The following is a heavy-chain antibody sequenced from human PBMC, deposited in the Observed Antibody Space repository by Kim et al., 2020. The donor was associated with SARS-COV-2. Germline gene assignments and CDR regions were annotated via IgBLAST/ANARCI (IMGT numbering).Heavy chain of an antibody. J-gene: IGHJ4*02. Sequence: SETLSLTCTVSGGSISSYYWSWIRQPPGKGLEWIGYIYYSGNTNYNPSLKRRVTISVDTSKNQFSLKLSSVTAADTAVYYCARTLRYFDWLSPFDYWGQG. CDR1: GGSISSYY. CDR2: IYYSGNT. D-gene: IGHD3-9*01. CDR3: ARTLRYFDWLSPFDY. V-gene: IGHV4-59*01.